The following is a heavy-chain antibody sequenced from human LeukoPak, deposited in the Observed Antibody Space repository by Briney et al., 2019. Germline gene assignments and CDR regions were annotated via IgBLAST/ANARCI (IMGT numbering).Heavy chain of an antibody. D-gene: IGHD2-2*01. CDR1: GFTFSTYP. CDR2: ISSGSGYI. J-gene: IGHJ6*02. V-gene: IGHV3-21*04. CDR3: SRYCSTNTCPGYYYGMDI. Sequence: PGGSLRLSCAASGFTFSTYPMNWARQAPGKGLEWVSSISSGSGYIYYADSVKGRFTISRDNSKNTLYLQINSLRAEDTAVYYCSRYCSTNTCPGYYYGMDIWGPGTAVTVSS.